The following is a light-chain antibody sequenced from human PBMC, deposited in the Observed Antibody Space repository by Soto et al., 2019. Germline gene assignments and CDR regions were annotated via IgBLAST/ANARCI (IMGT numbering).Light chain of an antibody. CDR2: AAS. CDR3: QQAHTLTWT. V-gene: IGKV1-12*01. Sequence: SAASTLQSGVPSRFSGSGSGTDFTLTSNSLQPEDLATYSCQQAHTLTWTFGQGTKLDI. J-gene: IGKJ1*01.